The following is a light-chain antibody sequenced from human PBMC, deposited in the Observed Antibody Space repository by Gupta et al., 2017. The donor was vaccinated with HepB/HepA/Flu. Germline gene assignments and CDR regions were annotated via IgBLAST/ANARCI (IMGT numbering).Light chain of an antibody. Sequence: EIVMTLSPATLSVSQVERVTLACRASQSVDIRLAWYQQKVGQPPRLLIYGASPRPSGIPARFSGSGSETEFTLTISSLVSEDVAVYYCQQYYDWSPLSFGRGTKVAIE. V-gene: IGKV3-15*01. CDR2: GAS. CDR1: QSVDIR. CDR3: QQYYDWSPLS. J-gene: IGKJ4*01.